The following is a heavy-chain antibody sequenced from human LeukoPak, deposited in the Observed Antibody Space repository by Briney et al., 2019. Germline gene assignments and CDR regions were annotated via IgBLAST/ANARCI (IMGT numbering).Heavy chain of an antibody. D-gene: IGHD6-19*01. CDR1: GYTFTGYY. J-gene: IGHJ4*02. Sequence: ASVKVSCKASGYTFTGYYMHWVRQAPGQGLEWMGRINPNSGGTNYAQKFQGRVTMTRDTSISTAYMELSRLRSDDTAVYYCATQGRYSSGRHGYFDYWGQGTLVTVSS. CDR2: INPNSGGT. V-gene: IGHV1-2*06. CDR3: ATQGRYSSGRHGYFDY.